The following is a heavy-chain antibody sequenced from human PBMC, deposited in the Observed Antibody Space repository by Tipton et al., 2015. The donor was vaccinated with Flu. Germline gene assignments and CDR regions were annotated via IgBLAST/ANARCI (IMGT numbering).Heavy chain of an antibody. J-gene: IGHJ6*02. D-gene: IGHD3-9*01. V-gene: IGHV4-31*03. CDR1: GGSISSGGYY. CDR3: ARVHYDILTGWGDYGMDV. Sequence: LRLSCTVSGGSISSGGYYWSWIRQHPGKGLEWIGYIYYSGSTYYNPSLKSRVTISVDTSKNQFSLKLSSVTAADTAVYYCARVHYDILTGWGDYGMDVWGQGTTVTVSS. CDR2: IYYSGST.